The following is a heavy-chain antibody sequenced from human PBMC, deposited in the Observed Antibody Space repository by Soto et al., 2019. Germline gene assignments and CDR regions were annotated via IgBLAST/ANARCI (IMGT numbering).Heavy chain of an antibody. CDR3: AKAFRITTIVVVLYTSAFDI. J-gene: IGHJ3*02. D-gene: IGHD3-22*01. CDR2: ISGSGGST. Sequence: EVQLLESGGGLVQPGGSLRLSCAASGFTFSSYAMSWVRQAPGKGLEWVSAISGSGGSTYYADSVKGRFTISRDNSKNTLYLQMNSLRAEDTAVYYCAKAFRITTIVVVLYTSAFDIWGQGTMVTVSS. CDR1: GFTFSSYA. V-gene: IGHV3-23*01.